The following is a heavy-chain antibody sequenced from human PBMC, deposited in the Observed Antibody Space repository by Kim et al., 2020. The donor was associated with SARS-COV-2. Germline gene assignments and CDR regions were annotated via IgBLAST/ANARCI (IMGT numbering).Heavy chain of an antibody. D-gene: IGHD4-4*01. CDR3: ATTTVTPGFDY. CDR2: T. J-gene: IGHJ4*02. Sequence: TNYNPSLKSRVTISVDTSKNQFSLKLSSVTAADTAVYYCATTTVTPGFDYWGQGTLVTVSS. V-gene: IGHV4-34*01.